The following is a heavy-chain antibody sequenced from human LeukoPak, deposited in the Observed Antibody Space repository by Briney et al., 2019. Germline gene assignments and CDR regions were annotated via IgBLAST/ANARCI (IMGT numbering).Heavy chain of an antibody. D-gene: IGHD2-2*01. J-gene: IGHJ3*02. V-gene: IGHV3-74*01. CDR2: INTDGSST. CDR1: GFTFTNYW. CDR3: ARGPSCTSTSCYVIGALDI. Sequence: QPGGSLRLSCAASGFTFTNYWMHWVRQAPGKGLVWVSRINTDGSSTSYADSVKGRFIISRDNSKNTLFLQMNSLRVDDMAVYYCARGPSCTSTSCYVIGALDIWGLGTTVTVSS.